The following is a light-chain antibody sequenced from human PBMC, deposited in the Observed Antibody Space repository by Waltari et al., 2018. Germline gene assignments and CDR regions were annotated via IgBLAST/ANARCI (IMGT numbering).Light chain of an antibody. CDR2: WAS. V-gene: IGKV4-1*01. CDR3: QQYYATPRT. Sequence: DIVMTQSPDSMAVSAGERATINCKSSQCVLYSSNNKNHLAWYQQKPGQSPKLLIYWASTRESGVPDRFSGSGSGTDFTLTISSLQAEDVAVYYCQQYYATPRTFGPGTKVDIK. J-gene: IGKJ3*01. CDR1: QCVLYSSNNKNH.